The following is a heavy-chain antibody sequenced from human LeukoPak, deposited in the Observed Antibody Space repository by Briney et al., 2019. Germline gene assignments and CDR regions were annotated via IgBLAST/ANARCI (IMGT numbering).Heavy chain of an antibody. D-gene: IGHD6-19*01. J-gene: IGHJ4*02. V-gene: IGHV4-39*01. CDR2: IYYSGST. Sequence: SETLSLTCTISGGSISSSSYYWGWIRQPPGTGLEWIGSIYYSGSTYYNPSLKSRVTISVDTSKNQFSLKLSSVTAADTAVYYCASALAVAGTTYYFDYWGQGTLVTVSS. CDR1: GGSISSSSYY. CDR3: ASALAVAGTTYYFDY.